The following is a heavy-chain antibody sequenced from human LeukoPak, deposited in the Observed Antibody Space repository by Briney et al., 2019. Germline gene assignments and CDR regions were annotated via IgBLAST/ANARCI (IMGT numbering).Heavy chain of an antibody. V-gene: IGHV3-48*01. CDR2: ISSSSSTI. CDR3: ARDTGGRGWFDP. CDR1: GFTFSTYS. Sequence: GRSLRLSCAASGFTFSTYSMNWVRQAPGKGLEWVSYISSSSSTIHYADSVKGRFTISRNNAKNSLYLQMNSLRAEDTAVYYCARDTGGRGWFDPWGQGTLVTVSS. J-gene: IGHJ5*02. D-gene: IGHD2-8*02.